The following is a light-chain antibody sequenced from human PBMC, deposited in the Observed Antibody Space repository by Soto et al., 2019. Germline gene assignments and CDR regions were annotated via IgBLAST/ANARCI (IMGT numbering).Light chain of an antibody. Sequence: QSALTQPRSVSGSPGQSVTISCTGTSSDVGDYNYVSWYQQHPGKAPKLLIYAVNMRPSGVPDRFSGSKSANTASLTISGLQAEYEADYSCCSYAGSYTRVFGGGTKLTVL. J-gene: IGLJ3*02. CDR2: AVN. CDR1: SSDVGDYNY. CDR3: CSYAGSYTRV. V-gene: IGLV2-11*01.